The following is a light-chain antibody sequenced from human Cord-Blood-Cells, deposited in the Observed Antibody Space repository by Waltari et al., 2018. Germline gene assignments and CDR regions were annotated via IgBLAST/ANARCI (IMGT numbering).Light chain of an antibody. CDR2: AAS. Sequence: IQMTQSPSSLSASVGDSITITCRASQSISSYLNWYQQKPGKAPKLLIYAASSLQSGVPSRFSGSGSGTDFTLTISSLQPEDFATYYCQQSYSTPRTFGGGTKVEIK. V-gene: IGKV1-39*01. CDR3: QQSYSTPRT. J-gene: IGKJ4*01. CDR1: QSISSY.